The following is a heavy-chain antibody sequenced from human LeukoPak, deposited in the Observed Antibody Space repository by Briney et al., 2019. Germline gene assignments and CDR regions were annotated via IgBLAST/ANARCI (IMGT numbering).Heavy chain of an antibody. CDR2: ISDSGSTM. CDR3: AIYYDSSGSIDH. J-gene: IGHJ4*02. V-gene: IGHV3-11*01. CDR1: GFIFSDYY. D-gene: IGHD3-22*01. Sequence: PGGSLRLSRAASGFIFSDYYMTWIRQTPGQGLEWLAYISDSGSTMNYADSVKGRLTISRDNAKKSLFLHMNSLRAEDTAVYYCAIYYDSSGSIDHWGQGTLVTVSS.